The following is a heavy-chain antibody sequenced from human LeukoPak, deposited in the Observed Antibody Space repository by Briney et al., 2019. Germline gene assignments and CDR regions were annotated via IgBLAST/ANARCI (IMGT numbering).Heavy chain of an antibody. CDR1: GFTFSSAW. CDR2: ITDDATT. CDR3: VRDRVGPDY. V-gene: IGHV3-74*03. D-gene: IGHD1-26*01. J-gene: IGHJ4*02. Sequence: PGGSLRLSCAASGFTFSSAWMHWVRQAPGTGLVWVSRITDDATTTYADSVRGRFTISRDNAKNTLYLQMNSLRVEDTAVYYCVRDRVGPDYWGQGTLVTVSS.